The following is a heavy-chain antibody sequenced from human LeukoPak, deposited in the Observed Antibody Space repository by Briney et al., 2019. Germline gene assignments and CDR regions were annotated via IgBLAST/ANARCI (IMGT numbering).Heavy chain of an antibody. CDR2: IRYDGGNQ. CDR1: GFSFSDFG. CDR3: AKDQAGA. V-gene: IGHV3-30*02. Sequence: SGGSLRLSCAASGFSFSDFGIHWVRQAPGKGLEWVAFIRYDGGNQLYADSVKGRFTISRDNPKNTLYLQMNSLEEEDTAVYYCAKDQAGAWGQGTLVTVSS. D-gene: IGHD1-26*01. J-gene: IGHJ5*02.